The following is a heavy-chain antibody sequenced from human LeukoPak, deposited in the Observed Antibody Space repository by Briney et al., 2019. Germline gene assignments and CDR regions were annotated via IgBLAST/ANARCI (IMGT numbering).Heavy chain of an antibody. D-gene: IGHD3-3*01. V-gene: IGHV3-7*01. CDR3: ARDLGFWSDYYNY. CDR2: IKEDGSEK. J-gene: IGHJ4*02. Sequence: PGGSLRLSCAASGFTFSRYWMSWVRQAPGEGLEWVANIKEDGSEKYYVDSVKGRFTISRDNAKNSLYLQMNSLRAEDTAVYYCARDLGFWSDYYNYWGQGTLVTVSS. CDR1: GFTFSRYW.